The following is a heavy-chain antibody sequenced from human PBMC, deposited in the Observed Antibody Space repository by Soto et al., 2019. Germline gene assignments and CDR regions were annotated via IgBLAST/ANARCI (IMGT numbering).Heavy chain of an antibody. V-gene: IGHV3-30*18. CDR2: ISYDGSNK. J-gene: IGHJ4*02. Sequence: QVQLVESGGGVVQPGRSLRLSCAASGFTFSSYGMHWVRQAPGKGLEWVAVISYDGSNKYYADSVKGRFTISRDNSKNTLYLQMNSLRAEDTAVYYGAKGWTRWSSSLEDYWGQGTLVTVSS. CDR3: AKGWTRWSSSLEDY. CDR1: GFTFSSYG. D-gene: IGHD6-6*01.